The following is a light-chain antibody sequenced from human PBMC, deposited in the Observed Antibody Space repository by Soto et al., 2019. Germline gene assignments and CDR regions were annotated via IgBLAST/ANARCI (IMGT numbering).Light chain of an antibody. Sequence: QPVLTQPPSASGSPGQSVTISCTGASSDVGGYNYVYWYQQHPGKAPKLMIYEVSKRPSGVPDRFSGSKSDNTASLTVSGLQAEDEADYYCSSYAGSNNFVVFGGGTKLTVL. CDR1: SSDVGGYNY. V-gene: IGLV2-8*01. J-gene: IGLJ2*01. CDR2: EVS. CDR3: SSYAGSNNFVV.